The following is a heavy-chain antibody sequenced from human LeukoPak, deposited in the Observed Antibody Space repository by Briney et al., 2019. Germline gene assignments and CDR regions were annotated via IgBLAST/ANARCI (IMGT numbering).Heavy chain of an antibody. CDR1: GDSVLSNSVT. D-gene: IGHD2-2*01. J-gene: IGHJ5*02. CDR2: TYYRSTWYN. V-gene: IGHV6-1*01. CDR3: ARRLTQYDCFDP. Sequence: SQTLSLTCAISGDSVLSNSVTWNWIRQSPSRGLEWLGRTYYRSTWYNDYAVSVRGRITVNPGTSKNQFSLHLNSVTPGDTAVYYCARRLTQYDCFDPWGQGILVTVSP.